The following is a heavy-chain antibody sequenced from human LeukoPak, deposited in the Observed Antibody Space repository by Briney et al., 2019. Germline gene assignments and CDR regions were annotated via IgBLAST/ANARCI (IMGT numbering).Heavy chain of an antibody. CDR3: AGYMRAIVVVPAAADY. D-gene: IGHD2-2*01. V-gene: IGHV3-30*02. CDR2: IRYDGSNK. CDR1: GFTFSSYG. J-gene: IGHJ4*02. Sequence: GGSLRLSCAASGFTFSSYGMHWVRQVPGKGLEWVAFIRYDGSNKYYADSVKGRFTISRDNSKNTLYLQMNSLRAEDTAVYYCAGYMRAIVVVPAAADYWGQGTLVTVSS.